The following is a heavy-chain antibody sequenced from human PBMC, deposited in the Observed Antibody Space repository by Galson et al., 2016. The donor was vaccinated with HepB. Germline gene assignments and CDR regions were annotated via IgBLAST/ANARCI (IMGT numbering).Heavy chain of an antibody. CDR2: ISYDGSNK. CDR3: ARDLIKWSSTRVYYHGMDV. V-gene: IGHV3-30*04. J-gene: IGHJ6*02. CDR1: GFTFSNYA. D-gene: IGHD2-2*01. Sequence: SLRLSCAASGFTFSNYAMHWVRQAPGKGLEWVAVISYDGSNKYYADSVKGRFTISRDNSNNTLYLQMNSLRAEDTAVYYCARDLIKWSSTRVYYHGMDVWGQGTTVTVSS.